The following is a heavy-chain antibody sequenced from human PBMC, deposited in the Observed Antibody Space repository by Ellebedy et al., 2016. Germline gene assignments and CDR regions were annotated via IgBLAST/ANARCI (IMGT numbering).Heavy chain of an antibody. J-gene: IGHJ4*02. CDR3: ASSIAVAGTFDY. CDR2: IYPGDSDT. D-gene: IGHD6-19*01. V-gene: IGHV5-51*01. CDR1: GYTFTSYW. Sequence: GGSLRLSXKGSGYTFTSYWIGWVRQMPGKGLEWMGIIYPGDSDTRYSPSFQGQVTISADKSISTAYLQWSSLKASDTAMYYCASSIAVAGTFDYWGQGTLVTVSS.